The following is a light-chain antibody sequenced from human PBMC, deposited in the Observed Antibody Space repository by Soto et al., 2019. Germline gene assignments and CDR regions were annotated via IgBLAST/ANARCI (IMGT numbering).Light chain of an antibody. CDR2: EVT. V-gene: IGLV2-14*01. Sequence: QSALTQPASVSGSPGQSITISCTGTSSDIGGYNFVSWYQHHSGRAPKLMSYEVTNRPSGVSNRSSGSKSSNTASLTISGLQGEDEDYYYSTSSTSGTTWVFGGGTKLTVL. CDR1: SSDIGGYNF. CDR3: TSSTSGTTWV. J-gene: IGLJ3*02.